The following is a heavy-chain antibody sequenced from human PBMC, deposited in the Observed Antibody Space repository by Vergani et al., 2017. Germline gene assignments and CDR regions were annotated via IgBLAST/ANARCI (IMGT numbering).Heavy chain of an antibody. Sequence: HLVESGGDVVQPGGSLTVSCVASGFAFSTYGMHWVRQAPGEGLEWVAFIEYHEQNIEYADSVKGRFAISRDNSRNSLYLQMNSLRVEDTAVYYCARGNYYGSGTYVDPWGQGTLVTVSS. V-gene: IGHV3-30*02. D-gene: IGHD3-10*01. J-gene: IGHJ5*02. CDR3: ARGNYYGSGTYVDP. CDR1: GFAFSTYG. CDR2: IEYHEQNI.